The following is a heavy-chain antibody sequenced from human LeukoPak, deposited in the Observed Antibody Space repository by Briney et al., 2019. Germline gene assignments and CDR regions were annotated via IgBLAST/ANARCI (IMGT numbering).Heavy chain of an antibody. V-gene: IGHV1-8*01. CDR3: ARAAVNLHPNHYYYMDV. Sequence: ASVKVSCKASGYTFTSYDINWVRQATGQGLEWMGWMNPYNGNTGYAQKFEGRVIMTRDTSISTAYLELSSLTSEDTAVYYCARAAVNLHPNHYYYMDVWGKGTTVTAPS. CDR2: MNPYNGNT. CDR1: GYTFTSYD. J-gene: IGHJ6*03.